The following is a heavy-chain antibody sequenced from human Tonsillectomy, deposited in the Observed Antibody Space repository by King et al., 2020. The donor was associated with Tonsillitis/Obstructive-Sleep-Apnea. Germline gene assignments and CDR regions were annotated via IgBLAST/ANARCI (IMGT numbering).Heavy chain of an antibody. CDR2: IYYSGST. CDR1: GGSISSYY. V-gene: IGHV4-59*01. J-gene: IGHJ4*02. Sequence: VQLQESGPGLVKPSETLSLTCTVSGGSISSYYWSWLRQPPGKGLEWIGYIYYSGSTNYNPSLKSRVTISVDTSKNQFSLKLSSVTAADTAVYYCARVLVNLEFDYWGQGTLVTVSS. D-gene: IGHD6-6*01. CDR3: ARVLVNLEFDY.